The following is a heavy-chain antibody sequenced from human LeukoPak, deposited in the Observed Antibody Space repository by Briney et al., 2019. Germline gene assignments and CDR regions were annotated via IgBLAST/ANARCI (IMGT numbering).Heavy chain of an antibody. D-gene: IGHD2-8*01. CDR2: ISAQHGQT. V-gene: IGHV1-18*01. CDR1: GYSENFYG. Sequence: ASVKVSCKTSGYSENFYGITWVRQVAGQGLEGMGWISAQHGQTEYAPNSQDRGTMTTATYTNTAYMELRSLRSDDTAVYYCAGSLGYCTSNVCYLKYWGQGTLVTVSS. J-gene: IGHJ4*02. CDR3: AGSLGYCTSNVCYLKY.